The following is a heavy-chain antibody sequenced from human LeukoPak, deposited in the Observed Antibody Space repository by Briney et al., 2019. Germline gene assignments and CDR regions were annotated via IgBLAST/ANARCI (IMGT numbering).Heavy chain of an antibody. CDR2: INPSGGST. CDR3: ARGYCSSTSCNYWFDP. V-gene: IGHV1-46*01. D-gene: IGHD2-2*01. Sequence: ASVKVSCKASGYTFTSYFMHWVRQAPGQGLEWMGLINPSGGSTNYAQKFQGRVTMTRDMSTSTVYMELSSLRSEDTAVYYCARGYCSSTSCNYWFDPWGQGTLVTVSS. J-gene: IGHJ5*02. CDR1: GYTFTSYF.